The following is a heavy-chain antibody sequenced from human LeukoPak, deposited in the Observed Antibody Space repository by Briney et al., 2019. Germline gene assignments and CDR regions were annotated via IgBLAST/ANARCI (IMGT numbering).Heavy chain of an antibody. V-gene: IGHV3-66*01. CDR2: IYSGGST. CDR3: ARVSTSSSWYYFDY. Sequence: GGSLRLSCAASGFTVSSNYMSWVRQAPGKGLEWVSVIYSGGSTYYADSVKGRFTISRDNSKNTLYLQINSLRAEDTAVYYCARVSTSSSWYYFDYWGQGTLVTVSS. J-gene: IGHJ4*02. CDR1: GFTVSSNY. D-gene: IGHD6-13*01.